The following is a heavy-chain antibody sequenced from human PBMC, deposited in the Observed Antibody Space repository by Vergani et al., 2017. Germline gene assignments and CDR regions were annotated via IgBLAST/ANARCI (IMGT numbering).Heavy chain of an antibody. CDR1: GFTFSSYE. V-gene: IGHV3-48*03. J-gene: IGHJ3*02. Sequence: EVQLVESGGGLVQPGGSLRLSCAASGFTFSSYEMNWVRQAPGKGLEWVSYISSSGSTIYYADSVKGRFTISRDNAKNSLYLQMNSLRAEDTAVYYCARDGRYFDPPEYDAIDIWGQGTTVTVSS. D-gene: IGHD3-9*01. CDR2: ISSSGSTI. CDR3: ARDGRYFDPPEYDAIDI.